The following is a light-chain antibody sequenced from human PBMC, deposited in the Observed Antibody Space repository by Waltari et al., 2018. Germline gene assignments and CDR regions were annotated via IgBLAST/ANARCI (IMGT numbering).Light chain of an antibody. CDR2: EVS. Sequence: QSALTQPASVSGSPGQSITISCTGTSSDVGGYNYVSWYQQHPGKAPKLMIYEVSKRPAGVSNRFSGSKSGTTASLTISGLQAEDEADYYCSSYTSSSTVVFGGGTKLTVL. V-gene: IGLV2-14*01. J-gene: IGLJ2*01. CDR3: SSYTSSSTVV. CDR1: SSDVGGYNY.